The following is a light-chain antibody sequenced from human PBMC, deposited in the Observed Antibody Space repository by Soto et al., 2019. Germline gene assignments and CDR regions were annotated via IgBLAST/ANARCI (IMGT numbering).Light chain of an antibody. Sequence: QSALTQPASVSGSPGQSITISCTGTSSDVGGYNYVSWYQQHPGKAPKLMIYEVNNRPSGVSSRFSGSKSGNRASLAISGLQADDEADYYCSSYTSSSTWVFGGGTKVTVL. CDR3: SSYTSSSTWV. CDR2: EVN. V-gene: IGLV2-14*01. CDR1: SSDVGGYNY. J-gene: IGLJ3*02.